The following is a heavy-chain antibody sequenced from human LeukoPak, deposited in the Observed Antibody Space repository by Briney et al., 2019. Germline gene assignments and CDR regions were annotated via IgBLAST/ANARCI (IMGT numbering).Heavy chain of an antibody. CDR2: IYYSGST. D-gene: IGHD3-10*01. CDR1: GGSISSYY. Sequence: SETLSLTCTVSGGSISSYYWSWIRQPPGKGLEWIGYIYYSGSTNYNPSLKSRVTISVDTSKNQFSLKLSSVTAADTAVYYCARDTYYYGSGSYYPIDYWGQGTLVTVSS. V-gene: IGHV4-59*01. J-gene: IGHJ4*02. CDR3: ARDTYYYGSGSYYPIDY.